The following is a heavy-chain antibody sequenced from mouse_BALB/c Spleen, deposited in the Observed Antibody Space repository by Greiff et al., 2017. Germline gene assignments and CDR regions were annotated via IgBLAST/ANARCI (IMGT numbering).Heavy chain of an antibody. Sequence: QVHVKQSGAELAKPGASVKMSCKASGYTFTSYWMHWVKQRPGQGLEWIGYINPSTGYTEYNQKFKDKATLTADKSSSTAYMQLSSLTSEDSAVYYCARSRDYGAWFAYWGQGTLVTVSA. CDR3: ARSRDYGAWFAY. V-gene: IGHV1-7*01. D-gene: IGHD2-4*01. J-gene: IGHJ3*01. CDR2: INPSTGYT. CDR1: GYTFTSYW.